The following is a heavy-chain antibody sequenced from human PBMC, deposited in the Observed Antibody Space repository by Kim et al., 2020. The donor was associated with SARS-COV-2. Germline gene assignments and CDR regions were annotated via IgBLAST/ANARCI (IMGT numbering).Heavy chain of an antibody. CDR3: ARGWGAAGPEYFQH. D-gene: IGHD6-13*01. CDR1: GGSISSSSYY. Sequence: SETLSLTCTVSGGSISSSSYYWGWIRQPPGKGLEWIGSIYYSGSTYYNPSLKSRVTISVDTSKNQFSLKLSSVTAADTAVYYCARGWGAAGPEYFQHWGQGTLVTVSS. V-gene: IGHV4-39*07. J-gene: IGHJ1*01. CDR2: IYYSGST.